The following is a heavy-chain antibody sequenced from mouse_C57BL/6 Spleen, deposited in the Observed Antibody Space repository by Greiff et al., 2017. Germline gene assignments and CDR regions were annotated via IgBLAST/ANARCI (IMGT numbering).Heavy chain of an antibody. CDR2: IDPSDSYA. CDR1: GYTFTSYW. D-gene: IGHD1-3*01. V-gene: IGHV1-59*01. Sequence: QVQLQQPGAELVRPGTSVKLSCKASGYTFTSYWMHWVKQRPGQGLEWIGVIDPSDSYANYNQKFKGKATLTVDTSSSTAYMQLRSLTSEDSAVYYCARNLLKYYAMDYWGQGTSVTVSS. J-gene: IGHJ4*01. CDR3: ARNLLKYYAMDY.